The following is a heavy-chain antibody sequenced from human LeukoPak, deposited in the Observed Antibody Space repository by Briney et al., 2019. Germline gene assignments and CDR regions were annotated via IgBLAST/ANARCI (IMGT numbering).Heavy chain of an antibody. D-gene: IGHD3-22*01. CDR3: ARDDYYDSSGYQPPDY. CDR2: ISYDGSNK. V-gene: IGHV3-30*04. J-gene: IGHJ4*02. Sequence: GGSLRLSCAASGFTFSSYAMHWVRQAPGKGLEWVAVISYDGSNKYYADSVKGRFTISRDNSKNTLYLQMNSLRAEDTAVYYCARDDYYDSSGYQPPDYWGQGTLVTVSS. CDR1: GFTFSSYA.